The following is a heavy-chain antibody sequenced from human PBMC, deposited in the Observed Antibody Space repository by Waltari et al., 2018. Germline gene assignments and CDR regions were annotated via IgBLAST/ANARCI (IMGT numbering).Heavy chain of an antibody. CDR1: GFTFSSYA. CDR3: ARDSLDAFDI. V-gene: IGHV3-30-3*01. Sequence: QVQLVESGGGVVQPGRSLRLSCAASGFTFSSYAMHWVRQAPGKGLEWVAVISYDGSNKYYADSVKGRVTISRDNSKNTLYLQMNSLRAEDTAVYYCARDSLDAFDIWGQGTMVTVSS. CDR2: ISYDGSNK. J-gene: IGHJ3*02.